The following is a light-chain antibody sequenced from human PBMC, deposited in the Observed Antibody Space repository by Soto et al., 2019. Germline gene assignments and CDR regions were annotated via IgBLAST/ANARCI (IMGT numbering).Light chain of an antibody. J-gene: IGLJ1*01. CDR3: GSYTTSSNYV. Sequence: SALTQPASVSGSPGQSITISCTGTISDVGSYNYVSWYQQYPGKAPKLMIYDVSTRPSGVSDRVSGSKSGNTASLTISGLRAEDEADYYCGSYTTSSNYVFGPGTKVTVL. CDR1: ISDVGSYNY. CDR2: DVS. V-gene: IGLV2-14*03.